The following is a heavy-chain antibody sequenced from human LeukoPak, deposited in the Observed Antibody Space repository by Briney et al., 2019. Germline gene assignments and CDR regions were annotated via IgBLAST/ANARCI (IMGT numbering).Heavy chain of an antibody. CDR2: IYYTGST. Sequence: SETLSLTCTVSGGSITNYYWSWTRQPPGKGLEWIGYIYYTGSTNYKPSLRSRGTISVDTSKNQLSLKLTSVTPADTAVYYCARKAAAGIPPLYNWFDPWGQGTLVTVSA. V-gene: IGHV4-59*01. D-gene: IGHD6-13*01. CDR1: GGSITNYY. J-gene: IGHJ5*02. CDR3: ARKAAAGIPPLYNWFDP.